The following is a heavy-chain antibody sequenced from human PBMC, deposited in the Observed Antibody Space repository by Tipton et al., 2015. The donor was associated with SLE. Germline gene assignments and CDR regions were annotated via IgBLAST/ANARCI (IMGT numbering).Heavy chain of an antibody. CDR3: ARGFYYYDSSGFDY. V-gene: IGHV4-39*01. CDR2: IYYTGRT. J-gene: IGHJ4*02. CDR1: GGSISSTGSY. Sequence: TLSLTCNVSGGSISSTGSYWGWVRQPPGKGLEWLGNIYYTGRTHYNPSLASRVTISVDTSKNHFSRKLNSVTAADTALYYCARGFYYYDSSGFDYWGQGTLVTVSS. D-gene: IGHD3-22*01.